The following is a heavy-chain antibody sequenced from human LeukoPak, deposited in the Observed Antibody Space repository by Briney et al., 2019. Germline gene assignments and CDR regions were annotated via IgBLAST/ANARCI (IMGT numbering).Heavy chain of an antibody. CDR1: GFTFSCYD. CDR2: IGTAGDT. D-gene: IGHD3-16*01. CDR3: ARAAYTRGAFDI. Sequence: GGSLRLSCAASGFTFSCYDMHWVRQATGEGLEWVSAIGTAGDTYYPGSVKGRFTISRENAKNSLYLQMNSLRAGDTAVYYCARAAYTRGAFDIWGQGTMVTVPS. V-gene: IGHV3-13*01. J-gene: IGHJ3*02.